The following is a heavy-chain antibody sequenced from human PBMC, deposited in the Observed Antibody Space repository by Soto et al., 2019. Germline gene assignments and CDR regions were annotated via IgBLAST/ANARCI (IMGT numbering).Heavy chain of an antibody. V-gene: IGHV4-59*01. CDR2: IYYSGNT. Sequence: QVQLQESGPGLVKPSETLSLTCTVSGGSISNYYWSWIRQPPGRGLEWIGYIYYSGNTGYNPSLTSRVIMSVDTSKNQFSLRLSSVTTADTAVYYCARYCSGSKCLDYWGQGTLVTVSS. CDR1: GGSISNYY. J-gene: IGHJ4*02. D-gene: IGHD2-15*01. CDR3: ARYCSGSKCLDY.